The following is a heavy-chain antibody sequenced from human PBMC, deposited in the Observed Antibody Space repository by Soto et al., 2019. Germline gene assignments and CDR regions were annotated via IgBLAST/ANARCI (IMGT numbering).Heavy chain of an antibody. D-gene: IGHD2-21*01. J-gene: IGHJ4*03. CDR1: GVTFSTSG. CDR3: ARVCPSMCGGGNCYRLDSYFDS. Sequence: QVQLVQSGAEVKKPGSSLKVSCKTSGVTFSTSGISWVRQGPGQGLEWMGGIIPLFGTPKYARKFQGRVSITADDSATTTYLELCGVSADDTAIYYCARVCPSMCGGGNCYRLDSYFDSWGQGSQGVVSS. V-gene: IGHV1-69*01. CDR2: IIPLFGTP.